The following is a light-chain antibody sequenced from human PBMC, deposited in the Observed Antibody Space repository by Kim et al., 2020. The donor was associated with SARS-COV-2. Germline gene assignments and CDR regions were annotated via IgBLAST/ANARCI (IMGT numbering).Light chain of an antibody. V-gene: IGKV3-20*01. CDR2: GAS. CDR1: QSVSSSY. J-gene: IGKJ5*01. Sequence: EIVLTQSPGTLSLSPGERATLSCRASQSVSSSYLAWYQQNPGQAPRLLIYGASSRATGIPDRFSGSGSGTDFTLTISRLEPEDFAVYYCQQYGSPFTFGQVTRLAIK. CDR3: QQYGSPFT.